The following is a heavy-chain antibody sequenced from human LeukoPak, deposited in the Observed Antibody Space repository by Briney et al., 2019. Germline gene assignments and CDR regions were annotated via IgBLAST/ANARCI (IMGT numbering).Heavy chain of an antibody. CDR2: ISSSSSTI. V-gene: IGHV3-48*01. D-gene: IGHD2-15*01. J-gene: IGHJ4*02. CDR3: AKAPVTTCRGAFCYPFDY. Sequence: PGGSLRLSCAASGFTFSSYSMNWVRQAPGKGLEWVSYISSSSSTIYYADSVKGRFTISRDSSKNTLFLQMNRLRPEDAAVYYCAKAPVTTCRGAFCYPFDYWGLGTLVTVSS. CDR1: GFTFSSYS.